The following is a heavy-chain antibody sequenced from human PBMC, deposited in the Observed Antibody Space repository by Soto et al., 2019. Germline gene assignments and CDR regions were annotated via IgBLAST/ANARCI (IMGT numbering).Heavy chain of an antibody. CDR3: ARYAPDFQSAFDY. J-gene: IGHJ4*02. Sequence: PSQTLSLTCAISGDSVSNNRAAWNWIRQSPSRGLEWLGRTYYRSKWYNDYAVSVKSRITINPDTSRNQFSLQLDSVTPEDTAVYYGARYAPDFQSAFDYWGQGTLVTVSS. CDR1: GDSVSNNRAA. CDR2: TYYRSKWYN. V-gene: IGHV6-1*01. D-gene: IGHD3-3*01.